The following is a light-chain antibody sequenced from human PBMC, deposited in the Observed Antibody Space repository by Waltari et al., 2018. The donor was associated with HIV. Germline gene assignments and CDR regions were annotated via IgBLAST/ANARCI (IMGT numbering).Light chain of an antibody. CDR2: GNS. V-gene: IGLV1-40*01. J-gene: IGLJ3*02. Sequence: QSVLTQPPSVSGAPGQRVTISCTGSSSNIGAGYDVHWYQQLPGTAPKLLIYGNSNRPSGVPDRFSGSKSGTSASLAITGLQAEDEADYYCQSYDSSPSDSRVFGGGTKLTVL. CDR1: SSNIGAGYD. CDR3: QSYDSSPSDSRV.